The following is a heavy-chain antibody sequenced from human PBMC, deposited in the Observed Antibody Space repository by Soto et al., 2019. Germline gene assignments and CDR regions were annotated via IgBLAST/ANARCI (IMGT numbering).Heavy chain of an antibody. D-gene: IGHD6-13*01. CDR1: GFTFSSYG. J-gene: IGHJ3*02. Sequence: GGSLRLSCAASGFTFSSYGMHWVRQAPGKGLEWVAVIWYDGSNKYYADSVKGRFTISRDNSKNTLYLQMNSLRAEDTAVYYCAREGSSWYSTHAFDIWDQGTMVTVSS. CDR2: IWYDGSNK. CDR3: AREGSSWYSTHAFDI. V-gene: IGHV3-33*01.